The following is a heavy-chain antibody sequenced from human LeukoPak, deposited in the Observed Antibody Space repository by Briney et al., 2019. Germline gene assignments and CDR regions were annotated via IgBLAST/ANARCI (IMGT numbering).Heavy chain of an antibody. CDR3: VASSGWYYFDY. D-gene: IGHD6-19*01. V-gene: IGHV3-43*02. J-gene: IGHJ4*02. CDR1: GFTFDDYA. Sequence: GGSLRLSCAASGFTFDDYAMHWVRQAPGKGLEWVSLISGDGISTNYTDSVKGRFTISRDNIKTSLYLQMNSLRAEDTAVYYCVASSGWYYFDYWGQGTLVTVSS. CDR2: ISGDGIST.